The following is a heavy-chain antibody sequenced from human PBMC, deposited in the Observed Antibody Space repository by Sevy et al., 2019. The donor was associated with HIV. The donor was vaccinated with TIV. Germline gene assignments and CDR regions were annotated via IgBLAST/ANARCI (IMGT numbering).Heavy chain of an antibody. D-gene: IGHD6-6*01. J-gene: IGHJ6*02. CDR1: GFTFSSYG. Sequence: GGSLRLSCAASGFTFSSYGMHWVRQAPGKGLEWVAFIRYDGSNKYYADSVKGRFTISRDNSKNTLYLQMNSLRAEDTAVYYCAKDLDLYSSSTYYYYYGMDVWGQGTTVTVSS. CDR3: AKDLDLYSSSTYYYYYGMDV. CDR2: IRYDGSNK. V-gene: IGHV3-30*02.